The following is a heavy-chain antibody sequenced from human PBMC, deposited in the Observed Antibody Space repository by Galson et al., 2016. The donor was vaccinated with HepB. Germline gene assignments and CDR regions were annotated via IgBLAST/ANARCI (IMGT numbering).Heavy chain of an antibody. Sequence: SLRLSCAASGFAFSNYGMHWVRQTSGKGLESVALIWYDGSNEYYDESVKGRFTISRDNSRRKLYLQLNSLRVEDSAVYYCAGDGSSRTTLFEFWGQGTVVTVSS. CDR3: AGDGSSRTTLFEF. CDR1: GFAFSNYG. J-gene: IGHJ4*02. V-gene: IGHV3-33*01. D-gene: IGHD2-15*01. CDR2: IWYDGSNE.